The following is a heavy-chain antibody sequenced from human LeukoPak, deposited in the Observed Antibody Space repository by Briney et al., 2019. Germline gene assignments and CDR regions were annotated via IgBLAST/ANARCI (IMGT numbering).Heavy chain of an antibody. D-gene: IGHD5-18*01. CDR2: ISAYNGNT. J-gene: IGHJ4*02. V-gene: IGHV1-18*01. CDR3: ARDRSRYSYGWDYFDY. CDR1: GYTFTSYG. Sequence: GASVKVSCKASGYTFTSYGISWVRQAPGQGLEWMGWISAYNGNTNYAQKLQGRVTMTTDTSTSTAYMELRSLRSDDTAVYYCARDRSRYSYGWDYFDYWGQGTLVTVSS.